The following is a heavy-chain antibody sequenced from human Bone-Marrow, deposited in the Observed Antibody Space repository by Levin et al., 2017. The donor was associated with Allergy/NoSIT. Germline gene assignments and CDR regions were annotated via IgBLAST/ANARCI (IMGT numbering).Heavy chain of an antibody. Sequence: PGGSLRLSCAASGFTFDDYAMIWVRQAPGKGLEWVSSVSKGGDRAFYAGAVRGRFTVSRDNSKNTISLQMNSLGVDDTAVYFCAKGYTSSWYLAFDHWGQGTLLTVS. CDR1: GFTFDDYA. D-gene: IGHD6-13*01. CDR3: AKGYTSSWYLAFDH. CDR2: VSKGGDRA. J-gene: IGHJ5*02. V-gene: IGHV3-23*01.